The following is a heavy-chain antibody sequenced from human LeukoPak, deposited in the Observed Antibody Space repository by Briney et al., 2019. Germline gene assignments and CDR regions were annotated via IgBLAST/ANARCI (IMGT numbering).Heavy chain of an antibody. V-gene: IGHV4-59*01. CDR1: GGSISSYY. D-gene: IGHD6-13*01. Sequence: SETLSLTCTVSGGSISSYYWSWIRQPPGKGLEWIGYIYYSGSTNYNPSLKSRVTISVDTSKNQFSLKLSSVTATDTAVYYCARAKEQRLVDYWGQGTLVTVSS. CDR3: ARAKEQRLVDY. J-gene: IGHJ4*02. CDR2: IYYSGST.